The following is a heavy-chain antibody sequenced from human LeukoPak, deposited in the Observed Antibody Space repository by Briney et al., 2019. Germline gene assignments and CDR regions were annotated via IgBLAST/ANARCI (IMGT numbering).Heavy chain of an antibody. J-gene: IGHJ6*04. CDR2: ISAYNGNT. D-gene: IGHD2-2*01. CDR3: ARKFLGYCSSTSCLYGMDV. V-gene: IGHV1-18*04. CDR1: GYTFTSYG. Sequence: ASVKVSCKASGYTFTSYGISWVRRAPGQGLEWMGWISAYNGNTNYAQKLQGRVTMTTDTSTSTAYMELRSLRSDDTAVYYCARKFLGYCSSTSCLYGMDVWGKGTTVTVSS.